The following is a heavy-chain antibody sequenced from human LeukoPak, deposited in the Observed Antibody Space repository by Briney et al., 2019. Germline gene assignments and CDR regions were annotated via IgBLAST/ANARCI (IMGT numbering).Heavy chain of an antibody. CDR3: AKASGHYYFGH. J-gene: IGHJ4*02. CDR2: ISSSGGSA. V-gene: IGHV3-23*01. Sequence: GGSLRLSCAASGFTFSSYAMSWVRQAPGKGLEWVSSISSSGGSAYNADSVKGRFTISRDNPKNTLYLQMNSLRAEDTAVYYCAKASGHYYFGHWGQGTLVTVSS. D-gene: IGHD6-19*01. CDR1: GFTFSSYA.